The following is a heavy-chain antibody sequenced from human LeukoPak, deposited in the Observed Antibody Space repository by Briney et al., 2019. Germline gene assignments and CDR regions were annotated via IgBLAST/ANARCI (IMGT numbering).Heavy chain of an antibody. V-gene: IGHV3-7*01. CDR2: IKGDGTRV. Sequence: GGSLRLSCAASGFTFSTYGMSWVRQAPGKGLEWVANIKGDGTRVYYVDSVNGRFTISRDNAKNSLYLQMNSLRAEDTAVYYCARVLSSMWGTAFRGVYFDYWGQGTLVTVSS. CDR3: ARVLSSMWGTAFRGVYFDY. J-gene: IGHJ4*02. CDR1: GFTFSTYG. D-gene: IGHD1-14*01.